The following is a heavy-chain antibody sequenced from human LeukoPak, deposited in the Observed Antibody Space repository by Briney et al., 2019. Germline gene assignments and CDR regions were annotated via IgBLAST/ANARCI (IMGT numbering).Heavy chain of an antibody. CDR1: GGSISSYY. Sequence: PSETLSLTCSVPGGSISSYYWSWIRQPPGKGLEWIGYIYYSGSTNYNPSLKSRVTISVDTSKNQFSLKLSSVTAADTAVYYCASGYSYGHFDYWGQGTLVTVSS. J-gene: IGHJ4*02. CDR3: ASGYSYGHFDY. CDR2: IYYSGST. D-gene: IGHD5-18*01. V-gene: IGHV4-59*01.